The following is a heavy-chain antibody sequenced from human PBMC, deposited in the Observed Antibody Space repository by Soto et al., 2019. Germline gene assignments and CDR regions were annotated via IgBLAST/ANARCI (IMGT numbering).Heavy chain of an antibody. J-gene: IGHJ5*02. CDR2: ISSSSSYI. CDR1: GFTFSSYS. D-gene: IGHD2-15*01. Sequence: GGSLRLSCAASGFTFSSYSMNWVRQAPGKGLEWVSSISSSSSYIYYADSVKGRFTISRDNAKNSLYLQMNSLRAEDTAVYYCASLVAATPSNWFDPWGQGTLVTVSS. CDR3: ASLVAATPSNWFDP. V-gene: IGHV3-21*01.